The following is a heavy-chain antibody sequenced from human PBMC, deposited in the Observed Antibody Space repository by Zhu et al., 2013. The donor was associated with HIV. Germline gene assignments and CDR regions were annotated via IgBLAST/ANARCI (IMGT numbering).Heavy chain of an antibody. CDR1: GYTFISYY. CDR3: ARDLRFAXKDY. Sequence: QVQLVQSGAEVKKPGASVKISCKASGYTFISYYMQWVRQAPGQGLEWMGIIDPSGGTTSYAQKFQGRITMTRDTPTTTVYMEVRSLRSEDTAVYFCARDLRFAXKDYWGQGPGHRLL. J-gene: IGHJ4*02. V-gene: IGHV1-46*01. D-gene: IGHD3-3*01. CDR2: IDPSGGTT.